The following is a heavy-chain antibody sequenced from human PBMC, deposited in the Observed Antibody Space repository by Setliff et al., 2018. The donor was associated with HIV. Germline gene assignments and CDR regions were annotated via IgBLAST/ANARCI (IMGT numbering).Heavy chain of an antibody. Sequence: GASVKVSCKASGYTFTSYGISWVRQAPGQGLEWMGWISAYNGNTNYAQKLQGRVTMTTDTSTSTAYMELRSLRSDDTAVYYCARISTYYYDSSGYFRADYYYYYIDVWGKGTPVTVSS. CDR2: ISAYNGNT. CDR3: ARISTYYYDSSGYFRADYYYYYIDV. V-gene: IGHV1-18*01. J-gene: IGHJ6*03. D-gene: IGHD3-22*01. CDR1: GYTFTSYG.